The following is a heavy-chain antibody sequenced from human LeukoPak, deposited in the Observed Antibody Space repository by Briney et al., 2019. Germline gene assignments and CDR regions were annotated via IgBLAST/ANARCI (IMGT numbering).Heavy chain of an antibody. Sequence: GSLRLSCAASGFTVSSNYMSWVRQAPGKGLEWVSVIYSGGGTYYADSVKGRFTISRDNSKNTLYLQMNSLRAEDTAVYYCARSYYYDSSGYPTSFDYWGQGTLVTVSS. D-gene: IGHD3-22*01. CDR1: GFTVSSNY. CDR3: ARSYYYDSSGYPTSFDY. V-gene: IGHV3-53*01. CDR2: IYSGGGT. J-gene: IGHJ4*02.